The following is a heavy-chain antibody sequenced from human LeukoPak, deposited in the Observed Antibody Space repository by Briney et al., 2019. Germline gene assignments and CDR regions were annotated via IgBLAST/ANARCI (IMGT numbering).Heavy chain of an antibody. Sequence: PSETLSLTCTLSGVSISSTSYYWGWIRQPPGKGLEWIGGLYYSGSTYYNPSLKSRVNTSVDTSNHHFSLRLTSVTAADTAVYFCARARRIWYGKDYYYYMDVWGEGATVIVSS. J-gene: IGHJ6*03. CDR2: LYYSGST. CDR1: GVSISSTSYY. CDR3: ARARRIWYGKDYYYYMDV. D-gene: IGHD3-3*02. V-gene: IGHV4-39*07.